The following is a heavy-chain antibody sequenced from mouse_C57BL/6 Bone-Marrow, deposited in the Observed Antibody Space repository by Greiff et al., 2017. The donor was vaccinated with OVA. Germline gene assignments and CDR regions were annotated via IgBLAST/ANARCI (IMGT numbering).Heavy chain of an antibody. Sequence: VQLQQSGPELVKPGASVKISCKASGYTFTDYYMNWVKQSHGKSLEWIGDINPNNGGTSYNQKFKGKATLTVDKSSSTAYMGLRSLTSEDSAVYYCAREDGYYGSDFDYWGQGTTLTVSS. V-gene: IGHV1-26*01. D-gene: IGHD2-3*01. CDR3: AREDGYYGSDFDY. CDR1: GYTFTDYY. J-gene: IGHJ2*01. CDR2: INPNNGGT.